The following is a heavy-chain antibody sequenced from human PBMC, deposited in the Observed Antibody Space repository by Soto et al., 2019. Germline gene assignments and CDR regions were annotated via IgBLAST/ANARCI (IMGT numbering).Heavy chain of an antibody. Sequence: SETLSLTCTVSGGSISSYYWSWIRQPPGKGLEWIGYIYYSGSTNYNPSLKSRVTISVDTSKNQFSLKLSSVTAADTAVYYCARVRDIVATFSYYSYMDVWGKGTTVTLSS. V-gene: IGHV4-59*01. CDR3: ARVRDIVATFSYYSYMDV. CDR2: IYYSGST. CDR1: GGSISSYY. J-gene: IGHJ6*03. D-gene: IGHD5-12*01.